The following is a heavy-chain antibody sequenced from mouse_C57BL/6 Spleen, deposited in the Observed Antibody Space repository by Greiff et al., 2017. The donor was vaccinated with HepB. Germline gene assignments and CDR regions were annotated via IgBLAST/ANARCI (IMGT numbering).Heavy chain of an antibody. CDR3: AKRITTGIRYAMDY. J-gene: IGHJ4*01. V-gene: IGHV1-81*01. Sequence: VQLQQSGAELARPGASVKLSCKASGYTFTSYGISWVKQRTGQGLEWIGEIYPRSGNTYYNEKFKGKATLTADKSSSTAYMALRSLTSEDSAVYFCAKRITTGIRYAMDYWGQGTSVTVSS. D-gene: IGHD2-4*01. CDR2: IYPRSGNT. CDR1: GYTFTSYG.